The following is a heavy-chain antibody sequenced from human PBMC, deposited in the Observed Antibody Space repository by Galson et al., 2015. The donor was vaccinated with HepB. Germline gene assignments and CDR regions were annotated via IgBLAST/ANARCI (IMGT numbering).Heavy chain of an antibody. CDR1: GFSVSNNY. J-gene: IGHJ6*02. D-gene: IGHD6-13*01. CDR3: ARDPGGWDISSDLDV. V-gene: IGHV3-66*01. Sequence: SLRLSCAASGFSVSNNYMNWVRQAPGKGLEWVSIIYGGGGGTHYADSVKGRFTISRDNSKNTVYLQMNSLKAEDTAVYYCARDPGGWDISSDLDVWGQGTTVIVS. CDR2: IYGGGGGT.